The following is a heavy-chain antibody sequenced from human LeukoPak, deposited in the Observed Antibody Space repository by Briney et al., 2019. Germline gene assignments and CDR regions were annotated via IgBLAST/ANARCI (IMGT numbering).Heavy chain of an antibody. D-gene: IGHD3-22*01. Sequence: TSETLSLTCTVSGGPISSYYWSWIRQPPGKGLEWIGYIYYSGSTNYNPSLKSRVTISVDTSKNQFSLKLSSVTAADTAVYYCARNYYDSSGRRYYYYYYMDVWGKGTTVTVSS. CDR3: ARNYYDSSGRRYYYYYYMDV. CDR1: GGPISSYY. J-gene: IGHJ6*03. CDR2: IYYSGST. V-gene: IGHV4-59*01.